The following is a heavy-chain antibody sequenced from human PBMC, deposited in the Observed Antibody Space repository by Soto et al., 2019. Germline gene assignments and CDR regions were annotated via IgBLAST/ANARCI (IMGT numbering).Heavy chain of an antibody. CDR3: ARGGSLSDFWSGYYGEDNWFDP. J-gene: IGHJ5*02. V-gene: IGHV4-59*01. CDR2: IYYSGST. CDR1: GGSISSYY. D-gene: IGHD3-3*01. Sequence: SETLSLTCTVSGGSISSYYWSWIRQPPGKGLEWIGYIYYSGSTNYNPSLKSRVTISVDTSKNQFSLKLSSVTAADTAVYYCARGGSLSDFWSGYYGEDNWFDPWGQGTLVTVSS.